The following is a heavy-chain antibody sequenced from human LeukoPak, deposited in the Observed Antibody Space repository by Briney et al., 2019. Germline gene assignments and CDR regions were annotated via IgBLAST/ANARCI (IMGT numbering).Heavy chain of an antibody. CDR1: GGSISSYY. Sequence: PSETLSLTCTVSGGSISSYYWSWIRQPPGKGLEWIGYIYYSGSTNYNPSLKSRVTISVDTSKNQFSLKLSSVTAADTAVYYCARVRHYDSSGYYAFDIWGQGTMVTVSS. J-gene: IGHJ3*02. CDR3: ARVRHYDSSGYYAFDI. D-gene: IGHD3-22*01. V-gene: IGHV4-59*01. CDR2: IYYSGST.